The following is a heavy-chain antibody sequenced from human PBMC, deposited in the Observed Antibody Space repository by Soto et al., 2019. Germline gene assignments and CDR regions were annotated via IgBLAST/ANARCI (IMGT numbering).Heavy chain of an antibody. J-gene: IGHJ6*02. CDR3: AKSILTGHEYYYGMDV. CDR2: INPSVGNT. D-gene: IGHD3-9*01. V-gene: IGHV1-46*01. CDR1: GYSFTAYY. Sequence: ASVKVSCKASGYSFTAYYIHWVRQAPGQGLEWMGIINPSVGNTRYTQNFQGRVTMTRDTSTNSVYLELSSLRSDDAAVYYCAKSILTGHEYYYGMDVWGQGTTVTVSS.